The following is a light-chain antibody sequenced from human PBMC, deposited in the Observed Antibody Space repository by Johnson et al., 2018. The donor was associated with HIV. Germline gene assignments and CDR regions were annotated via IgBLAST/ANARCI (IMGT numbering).Light chain of an antibody. V-gene: IGLV1-51*01. CDR3: GTWDSSLNAYV. Sequence: QSVLTQPPSVSSAPGQKVTISCSGSSSNIANNYVSWYQQIPGTAPKLLIYDTIKRHSGIPDRFSGSKSGTSATLGITGLQTGDEADYYCGTWDSSLNAYVFGAATKVAVL. CDR1: SSNIANNY. J-gene: IGLJ1*01. CDR2: DTI.